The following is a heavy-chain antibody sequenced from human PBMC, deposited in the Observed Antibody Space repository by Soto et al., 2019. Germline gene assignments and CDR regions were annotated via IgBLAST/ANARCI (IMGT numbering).Heavy chain of an antibody. J-gene: IGHJ6*02. D-gene: IGHD2-2*01. CDR3: ARDSGRSDVVPAAISAMDV. CDR2: IIPMFGIA. Sequence: QVQLVQSGAEVKKPGSSVKVSCKGSGGTFNRYTITWVRQAPGQGLEWMGRIIPMFGIASYAQNFQGRVTITADKSTSPAYMEWSSLRSEDTAVYDWARDSGRSDVVPAAISAMDVWGQGTTVTVSS. V-gene: IGHV1-69*08. CDR1: GGTFNRYT.